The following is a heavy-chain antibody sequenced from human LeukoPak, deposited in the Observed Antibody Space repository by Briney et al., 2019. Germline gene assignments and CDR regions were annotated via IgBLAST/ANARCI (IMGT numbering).Heavy chain of an antibody. V-gene: IGHV3-30*02. D-gene: IGHD2-21*02. Sequence: GGSLRLSCSASGFTFSRFGMHWVRQAPGQGLEWVAFILYDGSKKYYADSVKGRFTISRDNSKNTLSLQMNSLRAEDTAVYYCAKDGSAYCGGDCYPPYYFDYWGQGTLVTVSS. CDR2: ILYDGSKK. CDR1: GFTFSRFG. CDR3: AKDGSAYCGGDCYPPYYFDY. J-gene: IGHJ4*02.